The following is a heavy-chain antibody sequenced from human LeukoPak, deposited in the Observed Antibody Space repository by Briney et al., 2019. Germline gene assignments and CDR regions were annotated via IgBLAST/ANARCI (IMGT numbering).Heavy chain of an antibody. Sequence: ASVKVSCKASGYTFTSYYMHWVRQAPGQGLEWMGIINPSGGSTSYAQKFQGRVTMTRDTSTSTVYMELSSLQSEETAVYYCARDSGCDAFDIGRQRTMVTVSS. D-gene: IGHD4/OR15-4a*01. V-gene: IGHV1-46*01. J-gene: IGHJ3*02. CDR2: INPSGGST. CDR1: GYTFTSYY. CDR3: ARDSGCDAFDI.